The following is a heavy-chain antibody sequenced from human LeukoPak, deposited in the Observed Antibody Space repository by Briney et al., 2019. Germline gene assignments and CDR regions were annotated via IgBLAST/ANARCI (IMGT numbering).Heavy chain of an antibody. Sequence: ASVKVSCKASGYTFTGYYMHWVRQAPGQGLEGMGWINPNSGGKNYAQKFQGRVTMTRDTSISTAYLELSRLRSDDTAVYYCARDQGYYDILTGYSQGWFDPWGQGTLVTVSS. CDR2: INPNSGGK. D-gene: IGHD3-9*01. V-gene: IGHV1-2*02. J-gene: IGHJ5*02. CDR3: ARDQGYYDILTGYSQGWFDP. CDR1: GYTFTGYY.